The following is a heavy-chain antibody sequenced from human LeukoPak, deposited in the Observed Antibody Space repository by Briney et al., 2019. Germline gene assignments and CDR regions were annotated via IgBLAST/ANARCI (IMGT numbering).Heavy chain of an antibody. J-gene: IGHJ6*02. CDR2: IKSDGSST. V-gene: IGHV3-74*01. D-gene: IGHD2-21*02. CDR3: SRDSLSSCGGNCYSGLDV. Sequence: GGSLRLSCAASGFTFSNYWMLWLPQAPGEALMWVSRIKSDGSSTTYAHSVKGRFTISTDNAKNTLYLQMHSLRAEATAVYYCSRDSLSSCGGNCYSGLDVWGQGTTVSVSS. CDR1: GFTFSNYW.